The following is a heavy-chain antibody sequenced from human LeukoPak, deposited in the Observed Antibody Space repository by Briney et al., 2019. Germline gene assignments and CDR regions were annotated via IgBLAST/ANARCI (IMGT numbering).Heavy chain of an antibody. CDR3: ARDVSSKEDNYYYFNIDV. D-gene: IGHD4-11*01. CDR1: GFTLNIYD. CDR2: SGTAGDT. V-gene: IGHV3-13*01. J-gene: IGHJ6*02. Sequence: GGSLRLSCAVSGFTLNIYDMHWVRQGTGKGLEWVSTSGTAGDTYYSGSVKGRFTISRDDAKKLLYLEMDSLRAEDTAVYYCARDVSSKEDNYYYFNIDVWGQGTTVTVSS.